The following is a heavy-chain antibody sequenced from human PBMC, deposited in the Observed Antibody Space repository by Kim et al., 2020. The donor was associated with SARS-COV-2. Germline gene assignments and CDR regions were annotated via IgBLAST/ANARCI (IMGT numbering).Heavy chain of an antibody. V-gene: IGHV1-18*01. CDR1: GDTSSTSG. Sequence: ASVKVSCKTSGDTSSTSGFSWVRQAPGQGLEWMGWINTKKSDTNYVQKFQDRVTMTTDSSTTAVYMELRSLKSDDTAVYYCVRGTWGDVNDYWGQGTLVTVSS. J-gene: IGHJ4*02. CDR3: VRGTWGDVNDY. CDR2: INTKKSDT. D-gene: IGHD3-16*01.